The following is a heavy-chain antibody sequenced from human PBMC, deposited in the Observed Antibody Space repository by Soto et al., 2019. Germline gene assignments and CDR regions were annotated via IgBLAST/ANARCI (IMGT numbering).Heavy chain of an antibody. V-gene: IGHV4-59*08. CDR2: IYYSGST. D-gene: IGHD1-7*01. CDR3: ARDSSATGATRVEGFDI. Sequence: QVQLQASGPGLVKPSETLSLTCTVSGGSISSYYWSWIRQPPGKGLEWIGYIYYSGSTNYNPSLKSRVTISVDTSKNQFSLKLSSVTAADTAVYYCARDSSATGATRVEGFDIWGQGTMVTVSS. CDR1: GGSISSYY. J-gene: IGHJ3*02.